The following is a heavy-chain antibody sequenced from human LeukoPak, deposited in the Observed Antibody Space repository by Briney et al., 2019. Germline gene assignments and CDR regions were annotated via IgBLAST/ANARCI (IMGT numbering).Heavy chain of an antibody. CDR3: VRRVRYFGQNDY. CDR1: GASMSDYY. Sequence: TSETLSLTCTVSGASMSDYYWSWIRQPPGKGLEWIGYIYYTGSTNYNPSLKSRVTMSVDTSKNQISLKLSSVTAADSAVYYCVRRVRYFGQNDYWGQGTLVTVSS. CDR2: IYYTGST. J-gene: IGHJ4*02. V-gene: IGHV4-59*08. D-gene: IGHD3-9*01.